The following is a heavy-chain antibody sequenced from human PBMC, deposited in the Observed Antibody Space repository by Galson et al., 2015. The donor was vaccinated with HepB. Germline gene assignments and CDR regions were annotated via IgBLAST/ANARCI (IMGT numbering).Heavy chain of an antibody. CDR3: ARGSIVVVPAADTEDNWFDS. CDR1: GGTFSSYA. D-gene: IGHD2-2*01. Sequence: SVKASCKASGGTFSSYAISWVRQAPGQGLEWMGGIIPIFGTANYAQKFQGRVTITADESTSTAYVELSSLRSEDTAVYYCARGSIVVVPAADTEDNWFDSWGQGTLVTVSS. V-gene: IGHV1-69*13. CDR2: IIPIFGTA. J-gene: IGHJ5*01.